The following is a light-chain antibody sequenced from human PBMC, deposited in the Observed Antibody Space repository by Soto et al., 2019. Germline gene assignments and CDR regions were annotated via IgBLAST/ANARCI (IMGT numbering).Light chain of an antibody. Sequence: EIVLTQSPGTLSFSPGERASLSCRVSQSLTSSFLAWYQQKPGQAPRLLIYGASSRATGIPDRFSGSGSGTDFTLTIDRLEPEDSAVYYCQQYDRSPLTFGQGTKVDIK. CDR2: GAS. CDR3: QQYDRSPLT. V-gene: IGKV3-20*01. J-gene: IGKJ1*01. CDR1: QSLTSSF.